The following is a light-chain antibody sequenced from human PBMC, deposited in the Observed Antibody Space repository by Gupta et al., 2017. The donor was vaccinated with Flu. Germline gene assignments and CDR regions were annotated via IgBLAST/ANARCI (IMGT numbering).Light chain of an antibody. Sequence: QSVLTQPPSASGTPGQRVTIPCSGSSSNIGSNTVNWYQQPPGTAPKLLIYSNNQRPSGVPDLFSGSKSGTSASLAISGLQSEDEADYYCAAWDDSLNGWVFGGGTKLTVL. J-gene: IGLJ3*02. CDR2: SNN. V-gene: IGLV1-44*01. CDR3: AAWDDSLNGWV. CDR1: SSNIGSNT.